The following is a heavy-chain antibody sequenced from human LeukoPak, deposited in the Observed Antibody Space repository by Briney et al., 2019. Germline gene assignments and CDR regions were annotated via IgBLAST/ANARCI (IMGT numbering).Heavy chain of an antibody. J-gene: IGHJ4*02. CDR1: GFTFSSYS. CDR3: ARDGWEVVRGVITYFSDY. V-gene: IGHV3-23*01. D-gene: IGHD3-10*01. Sequence: GGSLRLSCAASGFTFSSYSMSWVRQAPGKGLEWVSAISGSGGSTYYADSVKGRFTISRDNAKNSLYLQMNSLRAEDTAVYYCARDGWEVVRGVITYFSDYWGQGTLVTVSS. CDR2: ISGSGGST.